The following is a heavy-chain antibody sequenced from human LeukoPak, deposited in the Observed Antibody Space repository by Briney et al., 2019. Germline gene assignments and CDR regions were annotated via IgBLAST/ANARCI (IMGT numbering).Heavy chain of an antibody. J-gene: IGHJ4*02. Sequence: GGSLRLSCEASGFTFSAYAMTWVRQAPGKGLEWVALISDDGRNKYYADSVKGRFTISRDNSKNTLYLQMNSLRAEDTAVYYCASGYGSGSNYRLGYWGQGTLVTVSS. V-gene: IGHV3-30*04. CDR2: ISDDGRNK. D-gene: IGHD3-10*01. CDR3: ASGYGSGSNYRLGY. CDR1: GFTFSAYA.